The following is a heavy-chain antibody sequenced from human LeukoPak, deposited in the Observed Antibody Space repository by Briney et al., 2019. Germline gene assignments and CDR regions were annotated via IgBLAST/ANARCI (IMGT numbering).Heavy chain of an antibody. V-gene: IGHV1-18*01. Sequence: ASVKVSCKASGYTFTSYGISWVRQAPGQGLEWMGWISAYNGNTNYAQKLQDRVTMTTDTSTSTAYMELRSLRSDDTAVYYCARVESSGWNYYYYYGMDVWGQGTTVTVSS. J-gene: IGHJ6*02. CDR1: GYTFTSYG. D-gene: IGHD6-19*01. CDR2: ISAYNGNT. CDR3: ARVESSGWNYYYYYGMDV.